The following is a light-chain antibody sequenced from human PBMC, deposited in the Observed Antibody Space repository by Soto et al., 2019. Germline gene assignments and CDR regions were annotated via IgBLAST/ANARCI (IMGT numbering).Light chain of an antibody. CDR2: GAS. CDR1: QSVTRGY. J-gene: IGKJ1*01. CDR3: QQYCSSRT. V-gene: IGKV3-20*01. Sequence: EIVLTQSPGTLSLSPGEGATLSCRAGQSVTRGYLAWYQQKPGQAPRLLIYGASIRATGIPDRFSGSGSGTDFTLTISRLEPEDFAGYYCQQYCSSRTFGQGTKVEIK.